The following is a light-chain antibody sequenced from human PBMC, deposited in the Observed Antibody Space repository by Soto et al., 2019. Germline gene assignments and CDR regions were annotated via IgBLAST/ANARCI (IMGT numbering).Light chain of an antibody. CDR1: RSVLYPSDKRNY. Sequence: DIVMTQSPDSLAVSLGVRATITCKSSRSVLYPSDKRNYLAWYQQEPGQPPQLLLYWASTRGSGVPARFTGSGSGADFTLTINSPQAEDEAVYFCQQYYKSPHTFGQGTKLEL. J-gene: IGKJ2*01. CDR2: WAS. V-gene: IGKV4-1*01. CDR3: QQYYKSPHT.